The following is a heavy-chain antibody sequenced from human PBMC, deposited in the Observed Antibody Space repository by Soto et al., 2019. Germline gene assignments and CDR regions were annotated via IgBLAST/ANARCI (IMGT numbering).Heavy chain of an antibody. CDR1: GFTFSSYG. V-gene: IGHV3-33*01. Sequence: PGGSLRLSCAASGFTFSSYGMHWVRQAPGKGLEWVAVIWYDGSNKYYADSVKGRFTISRDNSKNTLYLQMNSLRAEDTAVYYCARDRYKYSGSYVHWGQGTLVTVS. D-gene: IGHD1-26*01. J-gene: IGHJ4*02. CDR3: ARDRYKYSGSYVH. CDR2: IWYDGSNK.